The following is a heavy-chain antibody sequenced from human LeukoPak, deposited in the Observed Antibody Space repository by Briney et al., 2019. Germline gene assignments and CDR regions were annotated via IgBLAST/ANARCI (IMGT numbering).Heavy chain of an antibody. D-gene: IGHD6-13*01. Sequence: PGGSLRLSCSASGFTFSIYAMNWVRQAPGKGLEWVAVIYYDGSNKYYADSVKGRFTISRDNSKNTLYLQMNSLRAEDTAVYYCARDGSPEAGKDLDHWGQGILVTVSS. CDR3: ARDGSPEAGKDLDH. V-gene: IGHV3-30*04. CDR1: GFTFSIYA. CDR2: IYYDGSNK. J-gene: IGHJ4*02.